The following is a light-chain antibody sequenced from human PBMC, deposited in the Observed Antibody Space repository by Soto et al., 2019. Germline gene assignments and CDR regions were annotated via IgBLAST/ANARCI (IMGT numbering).Light chain of an antibody. V-gene: IGLV2-14*01. CDR2: DVN. CDR3: SSYTDSSTFV. J-gene: IGLJ1*01. CDR1: SSDVGGYDY. Sequence: QSALTQPASVSGSPGQSITISCTGTSSDVGGYDYVSWYQQLPGKAPKLLIYDVNNRPSGVSNRFSGSKSGNTASLTISRLQAEDEADYYCSSYTDSSTFVFGTGTKLTVL.